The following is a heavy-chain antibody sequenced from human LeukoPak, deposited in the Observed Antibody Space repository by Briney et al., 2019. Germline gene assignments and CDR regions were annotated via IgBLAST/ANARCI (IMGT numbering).Heavy chain of an antibody. V-gene: IGHV1-46*01. CDR1: GSTFTNYY. J-gene: IGHJ6*03. Sequence: ASVKVSCKASGSTFTNYYMHWVRQAPGQGLEWMGIINPSGGSTNYAQKFQGRVTMTRDTSTSTVYMELSSLRSEDTAVYYCALTAIYYYYMDVWGRGTTVTVSS. CDR2: INPSGGST. CDR3: ALTAIYYYYMDV. D-gene: IGHD2-21*02.